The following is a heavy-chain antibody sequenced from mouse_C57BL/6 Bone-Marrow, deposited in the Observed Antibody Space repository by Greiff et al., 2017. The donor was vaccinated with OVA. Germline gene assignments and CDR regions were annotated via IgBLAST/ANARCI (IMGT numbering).Heavy chain of an antibody. V-gene: IGHV1-15*01. CDR1: GYTFTDYE. Sequence: QVQLQQSGAELVRPGASVTLSCKASGYTFTDYEMHWVKQTPVHGLEWIGAIDPETGGTAYNQKFKGKAILTADKSSSTAYVGLRSLSSEDSAVYYCTRGYSNYYAMDYWGQGTSVTVSS. CDR2: IDPETGGT. D-gene: IGHD2-5*01. J-gene: IGHJ4*01. CDR3: TRGYSNYYAMDY.